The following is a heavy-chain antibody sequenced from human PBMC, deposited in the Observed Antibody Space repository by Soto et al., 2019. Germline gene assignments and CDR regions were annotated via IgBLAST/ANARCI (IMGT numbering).Heavy chain of an antibody. CDR3: ARARDSYSSSFHFDY. CDR2: IWYDGSNK. D-gene: IGHD6-6*01. CDR1: GFTFSSYG. V-gene: IGHV3-33*01. J-gene: IGHJ4*02. Sequence: QVQLVESGGGVVQPGRSLRLSCAASGFTFSSYGMHWVRQAPGKGLEWVAIIWYDGSNKYYADSVKDRFIISRDNSKNTLYLQMNSLRAEDKPVYYCARARDSYSSSFHFDYWGQGTLVTVSS.